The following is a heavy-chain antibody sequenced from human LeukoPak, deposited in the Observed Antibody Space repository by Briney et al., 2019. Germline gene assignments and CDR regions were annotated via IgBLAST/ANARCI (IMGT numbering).Heavy chain of an antibody. CDR3: ARDGFYSRGYSYGYNVFDI. CDR1: GFRFTNYA. CDR2: ISSSSSYI. D-gene: IGHD5-18*01. J-gene: IGHJ3*02. V-gene: IGHV3-21*01. Sequence: GGSLRLSCAASGFRFTNYAMTWVRQAPGKGLEWVSSISSSSSYIYYADSVKGRFTISRDNAKNSLYLQMNSLRAEDTAVYYCARDGFYSRGYSYGYNVFDIWGQGTMVTVSS.